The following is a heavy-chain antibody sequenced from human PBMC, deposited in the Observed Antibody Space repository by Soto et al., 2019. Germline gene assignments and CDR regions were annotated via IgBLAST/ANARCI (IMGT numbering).Heavy chain of an antibody. Sequence: GSLRLSCAASGLTFSSYAMSWVSQAPGKGLEWVSAISGSGGSTFYADSVKGRFTISRDNSKNTLFLQMNSLRVEDTAVYYCAGRIAVAGTLAYWGQGTLVTVSS. D-gene: IGHD6-19*01. CDR1: GLTFSSYA. CDR3: AGRIAVAGTLAY. V-gene: IGHV3-23*01. CDR2: ISGSGGST. J-gene: IGHJ4*02.